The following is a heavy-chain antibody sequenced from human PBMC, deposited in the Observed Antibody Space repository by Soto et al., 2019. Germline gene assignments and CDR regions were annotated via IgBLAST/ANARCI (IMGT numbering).Heavy chain of an antibody. J-gene: IGHJ3*02. CDR3: ARDRSLAARDAFDI. Sequence: SAVNVSCKASGCTFSSYAISWVRQAPGQGLEWMGGIIPIFGTANYAQKFQGRVTITADESTSTAYMELSSLRSEDTAVYYCARDRSLAARDAFDIWGKGTMVTVS. CDR1: GCTFSSYA. V-gene: IGHV1-69*13. CDR2: IIPIFGTA. D-gene: IGHD6-6*01.